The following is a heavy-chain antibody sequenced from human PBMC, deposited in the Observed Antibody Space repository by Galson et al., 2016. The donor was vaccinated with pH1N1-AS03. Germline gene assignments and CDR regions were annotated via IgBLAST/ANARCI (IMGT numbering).Heavy chain of an antibody. CDR3: AREAWEETHGEY. Sequence: SLRLSCAASGFTINNNYMSWFRQAPGKGLEWVSVIYGGGDTFYADSVKGRFTISRDNSKNTVYLQMNSLRVENTAVYYCAREAWEETHGEYWGQGTMVTVSS. D-gene: IGHD3-10*01. J-gene: IGHJ4*02. CDR1: GFTINNNY. CDR2: IYGGGDT. V-gene: IGHV3-53*01.